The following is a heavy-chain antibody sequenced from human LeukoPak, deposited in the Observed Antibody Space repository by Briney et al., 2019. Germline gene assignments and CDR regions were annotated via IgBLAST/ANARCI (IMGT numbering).Heavy chain of an antibody. CDR3: ARDYWINYGLDY. Sequence: GASVKVSCKASGGTFSSYAISWVRQAPGQGLEWMGGIIPIFGTANYAQKFQGRVTITADESTGTAYMELSSLRSEDTAVYYCARDYWINYGLDYWGQGTLVTVSS. D-gene: IGHD4-11*01. V-gene: IGHV1-69*13. CDR1: GGTFSSYA. J-gene: IGHJ4*02. CDR2: IIPIFGTA.